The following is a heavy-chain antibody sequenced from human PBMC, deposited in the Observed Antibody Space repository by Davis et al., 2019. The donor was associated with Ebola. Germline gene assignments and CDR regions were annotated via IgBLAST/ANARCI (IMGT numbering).Heavy chain of an antibody. CDR3: ARASYYDYIWGSYRPYYLDY. J-gene: IGHJ4*02. CDR1: GGSFSGYY. Sequence: MPSETLSLTCAVYGGSFSGYYWSWIRQPPGKGLEWIGEINHSGSTNYNPSLKSRVTISVDTSKNQFSLKLSSVTAADTAVYYCARASYYDYIWGSYRPYYLDYWGQGTLVTVSS. V-gene: IGHV4-34*01. CDR2: INHSGST. D-gene: IGHD3-16*02.